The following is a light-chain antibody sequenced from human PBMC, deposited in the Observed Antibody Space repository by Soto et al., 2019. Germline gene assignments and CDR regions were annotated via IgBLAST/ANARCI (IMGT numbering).Light chain of an antibody. CDR1: SSDVGGYNY. J-gene: IGLJ1*01. CDR2: EVS. CDR3: SSYTSSSTRDV. Sequence: QSLLTHPASLSGSPGQSITISCTGTSSDVGGYNYVSWYQQRPGKAPKLMIYEVSNRPSGVSNRFSGSKSGNTASLTISGLQAEDEADYYCSSYTSSSTRDVFGTGTKVTVL. V-gene: IGLV2-14*01.